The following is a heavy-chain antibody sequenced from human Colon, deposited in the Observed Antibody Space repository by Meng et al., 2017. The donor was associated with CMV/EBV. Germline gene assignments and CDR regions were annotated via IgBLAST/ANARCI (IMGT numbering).Heavy chain of an antibody. CDR1: GFIFGNYY. CDR3: ARDGVAVTATPHYYGMDV. CDR2: ISGGAVAV. Sequence: GESLEISCAGSGFIFGNYYMTWFRPAPGKGLGWLSYISGGAVAVYYVDSVKGRFTISRDNARTSLYLQMNSLRVDDTAVYYCARDGVAVTATPHYYGMDVWGQGTAVTVSS. V-gene: IGHV3-11*01. D-gene: IGHD2-15*01. J-gene: IGHJ6*02.